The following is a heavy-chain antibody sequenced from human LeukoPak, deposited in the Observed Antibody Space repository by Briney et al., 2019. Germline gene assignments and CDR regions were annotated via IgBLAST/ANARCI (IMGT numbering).Heavy chain of an antibody. CDR1: GFTFSSYE. J-gene: IGHJ4*02. V-gene: IGHV3-48*03. Sequence: GGSLRLSFAASGFTFSSYEMHWVRQAPGKELEWVSYISSSGSTIYYADSVKGRFTISRDNAKNSLYLQMNSLRAEDTAVYYCARSEAYYDFWSGSSYYFDYWGQGTLVTVSS. CDR3: ARSEAYYDFWSGSSYYFDY. CDR2: ISSSGSTI. D-gene: IGHD3-3*01.